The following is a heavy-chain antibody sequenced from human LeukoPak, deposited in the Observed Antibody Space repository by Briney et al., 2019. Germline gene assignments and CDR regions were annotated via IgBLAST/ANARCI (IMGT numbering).Heavy chain of an antibody. Sequence: GGSLRLSCAASGFTFSSYGMHWVRQAPGKGLEWVAVISYDGSNKYYADSVKGRFTVSRDNSKNTLYLQMNSLRAEDTAVYYCAKARYYDSIDYWGQGTLVTVSS. CDR3: AKARYYDSIDY. D-gene: IGHD3-22*01. V-gene: IGHV3-30*18. CDR1: GFTFSSYG. CDR2: ISYDGSNK. J-gene: IGHJ4*02.